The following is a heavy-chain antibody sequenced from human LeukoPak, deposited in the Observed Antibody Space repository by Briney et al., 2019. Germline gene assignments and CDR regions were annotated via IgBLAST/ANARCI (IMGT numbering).Heavy chain of an antibody. CDR1: GGSISSYY. J-gene: IGHJ6*02. CDR3: SRASGYGLDV. D-gene: IGHD7-27*01. CDR2: IYYSGST. V-gene: IGHV4-59*01. Sequence: SETLSLTCTVSGGSISSYYWSWIRQPPGKGLEWIGYIYYSGSTNYNPSLKSRVTMSSDRAKKQFSLKLNSVTAADTAVYYCSRASGYGLDVWGQGTTVTVSS.